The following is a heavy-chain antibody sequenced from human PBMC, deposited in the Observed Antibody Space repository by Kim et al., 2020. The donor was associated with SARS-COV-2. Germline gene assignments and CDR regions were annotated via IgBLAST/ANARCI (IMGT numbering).Heavy chain of an antibody. CDR1: GYSFTSYW. CDR3: ARRGGGSSYSFDY. V-gene: IGHV5-51*01. Sequence: GESLKISCKGSGYSFTSYWIGWVRQMPGKGLEWMGIIYPGYSSTRYSPSFQGPVTIPADKSISAAYLQWSSLKASDTAIYYCARRGGGSSYSFDYWGQGTLVTVPT. J-gene: IGHJ4*02. D-gene: IGHD6-6*01. CDR2: IYPGYSST.